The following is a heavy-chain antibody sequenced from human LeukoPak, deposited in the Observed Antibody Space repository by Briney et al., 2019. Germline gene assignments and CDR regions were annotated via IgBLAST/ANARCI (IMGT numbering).Heavy chain of an antibody. CDR3: ARHPPAITGVCIIYVMDV. D-gene: IGHD3-3*01. Sequence: PSETLSLTCTVPGGSISSHYWSWIRQTPGKGLEWIGYIYYSGSTHYNPSLKSRVSMSVDTSKNQFSLNLTSVTAADTAVYYCARHPPAITGVCIIYVMDVWGKGTTVTVSS. CDR1: GGSISSHY. J-gene: IGHJ6*03. CDR2: IYYSGST. V-gene: IGHV4-59*08.